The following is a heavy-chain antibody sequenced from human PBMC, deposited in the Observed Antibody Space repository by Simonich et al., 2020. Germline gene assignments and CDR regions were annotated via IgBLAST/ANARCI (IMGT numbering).Heavy chain of an antibody. V-gene: IGHV1-2*06. Sequence: QVQLVQSGAEVKKPGASVKVSCKASGYTFTGYYMHWVRQAPGQGLDGMGRNIPNSGGTNKAQKFQGRVTMTRDTSISPTYMELSRLRSDDTAVYYCAREGFDYWGQGTLVTVSS. CDR3: AREGFDY. J-gene: IGHJ4*02. CDR1: GYTFTGYY. CDR2: NIPNSGGT.